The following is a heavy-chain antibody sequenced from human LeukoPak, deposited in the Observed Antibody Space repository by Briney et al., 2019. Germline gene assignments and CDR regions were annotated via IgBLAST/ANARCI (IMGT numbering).Heavy chain of an antibody. CDR2: IIPIFGTA. CDR3: ARDGHIAAAAPGAFDI. D-gene: IGHD6-13*01. CDR1: GGTFSSYA. J-gene: IGHJ3*02. V-gene: IGHV1-69*13. Sequence: ASVKVSCKASGGTFSSYAISWVRQAPGQGLEWMGVIIPIFGTANYAQKFQGRVTITAGESTSTAYMELSSLRAEDTAVYYCARDGHIAAAAPGAFDIWGQGTMVTVSS.